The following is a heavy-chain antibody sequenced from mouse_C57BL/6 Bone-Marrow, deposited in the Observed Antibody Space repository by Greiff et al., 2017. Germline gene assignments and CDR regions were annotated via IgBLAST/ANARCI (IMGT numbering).Heavy chain of an antibody. J-gene: IGHJ4*01. Sequence: EVQLQQSVAELVRPGASVKLSCTASGFNIKNTYMHWVKQRPEQGLEWIGRIDPANGNTKYAPKFQGKATITADTSSNTAYLQLSSLTSEDTAIYYCVWRVYYYCSSCAMDYEGRGTSVTVSA. D-gene: IGHD1-1*01. CDR1: GFNIKNTY. CDR3: VWRVYYYCSSCAMDY. V-gene: IGHV14-3*01. CDR2: IDPANGNT.